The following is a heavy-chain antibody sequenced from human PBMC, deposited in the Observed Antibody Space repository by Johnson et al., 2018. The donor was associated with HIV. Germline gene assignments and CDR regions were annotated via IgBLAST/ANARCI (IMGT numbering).Heavy chain of an antibody. CDR3: ARDGKYSSIGPDAFDV. V-gene: IGHV3-66*03. CDR1: GFTVSSNY. D-gene: IGHD6-13*01. J-gene: IGHJ3*01. CDR2: IYSGGLT. Sequence: VQLVESGGGLIQPGGSLRLSCAASGFTVSSNYMSWVRQAPGKGLEWVSVIYSGGLTYYADSVKGRFTISRDHSENTLYLQMNSLRPEDTAAYFCARDGKYSSIGPDAFDVWGQGTMVAVSS.